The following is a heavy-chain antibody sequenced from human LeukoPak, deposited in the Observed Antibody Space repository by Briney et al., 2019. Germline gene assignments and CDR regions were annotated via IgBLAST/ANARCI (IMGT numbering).Heavy chain of an antibody. CDR3: ARGVVVVVAATYNWFDP. V-gene: IGHV3-48*01. Sequence: GGSLRLSCAASGFTFSSYSMNWVRQAPGKGLEWVSYISSSSSSTIYYADSVKGRFTISRDNAKKSLYLQMNSLRAEDTAVYYCARGVVVVVAATYNWFDPWGQGTLVTVSS. CDR2: ISSSSSSTI. D-gene: IGHD2-15*01. J-gene: IGHJ5*02. CDR1: GFTFSSYS.